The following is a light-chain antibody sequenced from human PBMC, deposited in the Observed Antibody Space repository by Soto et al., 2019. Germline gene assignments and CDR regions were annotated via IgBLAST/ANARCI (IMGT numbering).Light chain of an antibody. Sequence: EIVFTQAPGTLSLSPGERDTLAWMAIQRVTSMYLAWYQQKPGQATRLLIYGAYSRATGITDRFSGSGSGTEFTLTISSLQPEDFAVYYCQQYGNSPRTVGQGTKVEIK. CDR2: GAY. J-gene: IGKJ1*01. CDR3: QQYGNSPRT. V-gene: IGKV3-20*01. CDR1: QRVTSMY.